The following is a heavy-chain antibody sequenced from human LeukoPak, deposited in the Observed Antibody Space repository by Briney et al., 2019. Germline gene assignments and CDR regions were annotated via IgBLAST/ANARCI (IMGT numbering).Heavy chain of an antibody. Sequence: GGSLRLSCAASGFTFKTYAMTWVRQAPGQGLEWVAIISYGGNNQYYAESVKGRFTISRDNTKNTVYLQMNSLRAEDTAVYYCVRGSNGWSGMDVWGQGTTVTVSS. J-gene: IGHJ6*02. CDR2: ISYGGNNQ. V-gene: IGHV3-33*08. CDR1: GFTFKTYA. D-gene: IGHD6-19*01. CDR3: VRGSNGWSGMDV.